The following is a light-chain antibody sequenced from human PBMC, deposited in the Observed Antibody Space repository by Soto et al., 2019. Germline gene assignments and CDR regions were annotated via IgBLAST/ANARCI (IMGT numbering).Light chain of an antibody. CDR1: QGISNY. CDR2: AAS. J-gene: IGKJ2*01. CDR3: QKYDSAPYT. V-gene: IGKV1-27*01. Sequence: DIQMTQSPSSLSASIGDRVTITCRARQGISNYLAWYQQKPGKVPKLLIYAASTLQSGVPSRFSCSGSGTDFILPISSLRPEDGATYFCQKYDSAPYTFGQGTKLEIK.